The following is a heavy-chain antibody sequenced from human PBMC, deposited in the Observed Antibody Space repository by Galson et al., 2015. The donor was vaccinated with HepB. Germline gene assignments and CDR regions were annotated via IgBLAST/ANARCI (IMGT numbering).Heavy chain of an antibody. J-gene: IGHJ3*01. D-gene: IGHD3/OR15-3a*01. CDR1: GFTFSPRS. Sequence: SLRLSCAGSGFTFSPRSMNWVRQAPGKGLEWVSYISTSNNPSYADSVKGRFVISRDNAKNSVYLHMSSLRGEDTAVYYCARVAWTGYYTADLWGQGTMVTVS. V-gene: IGHV3-48*01. CDR2: ISTSNNP. CDR3: ARVAWTGYYTADL.